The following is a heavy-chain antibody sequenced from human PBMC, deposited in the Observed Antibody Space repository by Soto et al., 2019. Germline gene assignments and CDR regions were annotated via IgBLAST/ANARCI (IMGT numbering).Heavy chain of an antibody. CDR1: GGSISSYY. J-gene: IGHJ6*02. V-gene: IGHV4-59*01. D-gene: IGHD6-13*01. CDR2: IYYSGST. CDR3: ARGGYSSSWYVVSMDV. Sequence: QVQLQESGPGLVKPSETLSLTCTVSGGSISSYYWSWIRQPPGKGLEWIGYIYYSGSTNYNPSLKSRVTISGDPSKNQFSLKLSSVTAADTAVYYCARGGYSSSWYVVSMDVWGQGTTVTVSS.